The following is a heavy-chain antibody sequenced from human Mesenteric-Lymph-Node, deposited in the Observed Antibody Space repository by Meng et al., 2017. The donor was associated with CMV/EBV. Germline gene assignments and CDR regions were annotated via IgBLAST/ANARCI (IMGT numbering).Heavy chain of an antibody. D-gene: IGHD1-1*01. J-gene: IGHJ4*02. CDR1: GYRFTIYW. CDR3: TRRGNDYVDY. Sequence: GESLKISCKTSGYRFTIYWIGWVRQMPGKGLELMGITYPADSDTRYSPSFQGQVTISADKSINTAYLQWSSLTSSDTAIYYCTRRGNDYVDYWGQGTLVTVSS. V-gene: IGHV5-51*01. CDR2: TYPADSDT.